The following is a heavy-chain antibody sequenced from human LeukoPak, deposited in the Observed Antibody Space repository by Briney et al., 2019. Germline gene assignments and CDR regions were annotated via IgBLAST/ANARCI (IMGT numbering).Heavy chain of an antibody. Sequence: SETLSLTCTVSGGSISNYYWSWTRQPPGKGLEWIGYIYYSGSTNYNPSLKSRVTISVDTSKNQFSLKLRSVTAADTAVYYCARENYFDYWGQGTVVTVSS. CDR3: ARENYFDY. CDR2: IYYSGST. J-gene: IGHJ4*02. V-gene: IGHV4-59*01. CDR1: GGSISNYY.